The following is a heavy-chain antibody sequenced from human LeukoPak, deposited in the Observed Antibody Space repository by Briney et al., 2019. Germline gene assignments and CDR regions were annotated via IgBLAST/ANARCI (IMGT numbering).Heavy chain of an antibody. D-gene: IGHD3-22*01. V-gene: IGHV1-18*01. J-gene: IGHJ4*02. CDR3: ARDINYYYDSSGYNDYFDY. CDR1: GYTFTNYG. Sequence: VSVKVSCKASGYTFTNYGMSWVRQAPGQGLEWMGWISAYNGNTKYAQRLQGRVTMTTDTSTSTAYMELRSLRSDDTAVYYCARDINYYYDSSGYNDYFDYWGQGTLVTVSS. CDR2: ISAYNGNT.